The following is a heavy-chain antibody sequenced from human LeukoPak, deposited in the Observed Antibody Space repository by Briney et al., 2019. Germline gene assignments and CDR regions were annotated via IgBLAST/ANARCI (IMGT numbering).Heavy chain of an antibody. V-gene: IGHV4-34*01. Sequence: SETLSLTCAVYGGSFSGYYWSWIRQPPGKGLEWIGEINHSGSTNYNPSLKSRVTISVETSKNQFSLKLSSVTAADTAVYYCARGYDILTGPNYWGQGTLVTVSS. D-gene: IGHD3-9*01. CDR1: GGSFSGYY. CDR2: INHSGST. CDR3: ARGYDILTGPNY. J-gene: IGHJ4*02.